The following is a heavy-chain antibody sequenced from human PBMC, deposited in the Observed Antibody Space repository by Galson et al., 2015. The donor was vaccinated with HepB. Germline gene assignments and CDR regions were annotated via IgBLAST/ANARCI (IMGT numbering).Heavy chain of an antibody. D-gene: IGHD6-13*01. V-gene: IGHV3-11*01. Sequence: SLRLSCAASGFTFSDFSMTWIRQAPGRGLEWVSYISSSGTPIYNADSVRGRFTISRDNAQNSLYLQMNSLRAEDTAVYYCAREGIQYWQELDQPTHFDCWGQGALVTVSS. CDR3: AREGIQYWQELDQPTHFDC. CDR1: GFTFSDFS. J-gene: IGHJ4*02. CDR2: ISSSGTPI.